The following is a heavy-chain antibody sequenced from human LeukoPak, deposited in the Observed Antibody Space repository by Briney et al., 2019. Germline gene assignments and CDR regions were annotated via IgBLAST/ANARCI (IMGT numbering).Heavy chain of an antibody. V-gene: IGHV4-4*02. CDR3: ARTGSYYYDSSGYSGGWFDP. CDR2: IYHSGST. J-gene: IGHJ5*02. CDR1: GGSISSSNW. D-gene: IGHD3-22*01. Sequence: SETLSLTCAVSGGSISSSNWWSWVRQPPGKGLEWIGEIYHSGSTNYNPSLKSRVTISVDTSKNQFSLKLSSVTAADTAVYYCARTGSYYYDSSGYSGGWFDPWGQGTLVTVSS.